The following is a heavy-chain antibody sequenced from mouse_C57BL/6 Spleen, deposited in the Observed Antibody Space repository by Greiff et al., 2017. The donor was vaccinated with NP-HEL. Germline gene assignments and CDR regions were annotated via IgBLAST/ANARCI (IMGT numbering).Heavy chain of an antibody. J-gene: IGHJ2*01. CDR1: GFTFSDYY. CDR3: ARALTGTDYFDY. CDR2: INYDGSST. Sequence: EVQRVESEGGLVHPGSSMKLSCTASGFTFSDYYMAWVRQVPEKGLEWVANINYDGSSTYYLDSLKSRFIISRDNAKNILYLQMSSLKSEDTATYYCARALTGTDYFDYWGQGTTLTVSS. V-gene: IGHV5-16*01. D-gene: IGHD4-1*01.